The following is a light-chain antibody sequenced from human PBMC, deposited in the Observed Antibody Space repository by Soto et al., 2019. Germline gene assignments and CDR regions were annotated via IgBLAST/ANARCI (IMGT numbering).Light chain of an antibody. CDR1: SSDVGGYNY. J-gene: IGLJ1*01. Sequence: QSSLTQPRSVSVSPGQSVTISCTGTSSDVGGYNYVSWFQHYPGKAPKLMIYDVSRRPSGVPDRFSGSKSGNTASLTISGLQAEDEADYYCCSHAGTYTFRVFGTGTKVTVL. CDR3: CSHAGTYTFRV. CDR2: DVS. V-gene: IGLV2-11*01.